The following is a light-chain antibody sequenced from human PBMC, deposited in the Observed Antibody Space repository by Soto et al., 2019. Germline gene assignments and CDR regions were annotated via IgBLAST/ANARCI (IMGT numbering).Light chain of an antibody. J-gene: IGLJ3*02. CDR3: SSYTSSRTRV. CDR1: SSDVGAYNY. Sequence: QSALTQPASVSGSPGQSITISCTGTSSDVGAYNYVAWYQHHPGKAPKLMIYDVSNRPSGVSNRFSASKSGNTASQTISGLQAEDEADYYCSSYTSSRTRVFGGGTKVTVL. CDR2: DVS. V-gene: IGLV2-14*03.